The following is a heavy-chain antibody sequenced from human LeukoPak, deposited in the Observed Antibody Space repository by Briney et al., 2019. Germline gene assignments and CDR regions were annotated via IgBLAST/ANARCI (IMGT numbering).Heavy chain of an antibody. J-gene: IGHJ4*02. Sequence: GGSLRLSCAASGFTFSSYSMNWVRQAPGKGLEWVSSISSSSSYIYYAGSVKGRFTISRDNAKNSLYLQMNSLRAEDTAVYYCARDFRDYVAYWGQGALVTVSS. V-gene: IGHV3-21*01. CDR2: ISSSSSYI. CDR3: ARDFRDYVAY. CDR1: GFTFSSYS.